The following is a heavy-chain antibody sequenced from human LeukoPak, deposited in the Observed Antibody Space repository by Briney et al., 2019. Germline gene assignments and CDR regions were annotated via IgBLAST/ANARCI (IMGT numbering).Heavy chain of an antibody. CDR3: ATRPGTYPYYFDF. J-gene: IGHJ4*02. V-gene: IGHV1-18*01. CDR2: ISTYNGNT. Sequence: ASVKVSCKASGYTFTKFGLSWVRQAPGQGPEWMGWISTYNGNTNYAQKFQGRATMTKDTSTSTAYMELRSLLLDDTAVYYCATRPGTYPYYFDFWGQGTLVTVSS. CDR1: GYTFTKFG. D-gene: IGHD2-2*01.